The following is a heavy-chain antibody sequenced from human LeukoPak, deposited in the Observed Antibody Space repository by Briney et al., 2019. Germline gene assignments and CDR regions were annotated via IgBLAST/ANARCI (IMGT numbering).Heavy chain of an antibody. D-gene: IGHD6-19*01. Sequence: GGSLRLSCAASGCTFDNYAMNWVRQVPGKGLEWISLISWNSGTIGYADSVKGRFTISRDNANNFLYLQMNSLRAEDTALYYCARAYKDRSLAGKKEFFQHRGQGTLVTVSS. CDR1: GCTFDNYA. CDR3: ARAYKDRSLAGKKEFFQH. J-gene: IGHJ1*01. CDR2: ISWNSGTI. V-gene: IGHV3-9*01.